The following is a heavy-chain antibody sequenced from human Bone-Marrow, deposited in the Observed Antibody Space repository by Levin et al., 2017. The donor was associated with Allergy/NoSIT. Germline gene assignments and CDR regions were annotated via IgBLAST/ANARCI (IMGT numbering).Heavy chain of an antibody. Sequence: RSGGSLRLSSTASGFTFSDYALSWFRQAPGKGLEWIGFIRSKAYGGTAEYAASVKGRFTISRDDFKSTAYLQMNSLKTEDAAVYYCARESVTYHRYDAFDIWGQGTMVTVSS. CDR3: ARESVTYHRYDAFDI. V-gene: IGHV3-49*03. D-gene: IGHD4-17*01. CDR1: GFTFSDYA. CDR2: IRSKAYGGTA. J-gene: IGHJ3*02.